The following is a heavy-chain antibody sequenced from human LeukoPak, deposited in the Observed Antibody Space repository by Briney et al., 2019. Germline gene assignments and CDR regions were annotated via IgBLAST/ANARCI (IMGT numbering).Heavy chain of an antibody. CDR3: ARDRSGWYGEDY. J-gene: IGHJ4*02. D-gene: IGHD6-19*01. V-gene: IGHV4-34*01. CDR2: INHSGST. Sequence: SETLSLTCAVYGGSFSGYYWSWIRQPPGKGLEWIGEINHSGSTNYNPSLKSRVTISVDTSKNQFSLKLSSLTAADTAVYYRARDRSGWYGEDYWGQGTLVTVSS. CDR1: GGSFSGYY.